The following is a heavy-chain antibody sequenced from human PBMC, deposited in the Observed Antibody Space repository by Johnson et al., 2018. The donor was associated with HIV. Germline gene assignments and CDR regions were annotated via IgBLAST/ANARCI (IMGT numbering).Heavy chain of an antibody. V-gene: IGHV3-30*01. CDR3: ARGDRSSGLCDVFDI. CDR1: GFTFSSYA. D-gene: IGHD6-19*01. CDR2: ISVAGRNE. Sequence: QVQLVESGGGVVQPGGSLRLSCVGSGFTFSSYAMSWVRQAPGKGLEWVSGISVAGRNEHYPDTVKGRFTISRDNSDNILDLQINSLRVEDTAVYYCARGDRSSGLCDVFDIWGQGTMVTVSS. J-gene: IGHJ3*02.